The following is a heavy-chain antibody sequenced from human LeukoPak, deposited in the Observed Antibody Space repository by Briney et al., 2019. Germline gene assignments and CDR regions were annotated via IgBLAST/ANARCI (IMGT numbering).Heavy chain of an antibody. V-gene: IGHV3-30*04. D-gene: IGHD4-17*01. J-gene: IGHJ4*02. Sequence: GGSLRLSCAASGFTLSSYAMHWVRQAPGKGLEWVAVISYDGSNKYYADSVKGRFTISRDNSKNTLYLQMNSLRAEDTAVYYCAKDAHNYGDYFDYWGQGTLVTVSS. CDR2: ISYDGSNK. CDR1: GFTLSSYA. CDR3: AKDAHNYGDYFDY.